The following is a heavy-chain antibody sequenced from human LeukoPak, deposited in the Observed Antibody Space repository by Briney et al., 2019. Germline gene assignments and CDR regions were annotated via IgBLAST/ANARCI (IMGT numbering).Heavy chain of an antibody. CDR2: IYYSGST. J-gene: IGHJ4*02. D-gene: IGHD3-22*01. CDR1: GGSISSGDSY. Sequence: SETLFLTCTVSGGSISSGDSYWSWIRQPPGKGLEWIGSIYYSGSTYFNPSLKSRVTISVDTSKNEFSLKLSSVTAADTAVYYCARAGQYHYNSAGYFPDYWGQGTLVTVSS. CDR3: ARAGQYHYNSAGYFPDY. V-gene: IGHV4-30-4*01.